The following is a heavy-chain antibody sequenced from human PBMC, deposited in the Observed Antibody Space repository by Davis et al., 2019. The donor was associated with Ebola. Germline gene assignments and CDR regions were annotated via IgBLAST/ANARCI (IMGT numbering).Heavy chain of an antibody. V-gene: IGHV4-34*01. CDR2: FNHNGNT. CDR1: GGSFTYYY. Sequence: MPSETLSLTCAFYGGSFTYYYWSWIRQPPGKGLEWVGEFNHNGNTNYNPSLKSRVIISVDTSKNQFSLKLSSVTAADTAVYYCARGALVVTAIYIWGQGTMVTVSS. D-gene: IGHD2-21*02. CDR3: ARGALVVTAIYI. J-gene: IGHJ3*02.